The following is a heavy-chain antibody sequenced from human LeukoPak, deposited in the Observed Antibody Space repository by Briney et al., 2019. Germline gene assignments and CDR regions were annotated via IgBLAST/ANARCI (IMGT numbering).Heavy chain of an antibody. CDR2: IKQDGSEK. J-gene: IGHJ6*02. D-gene: IGHD4-23*01. CDR1: GFTFSSYW. CDR3: ARDGWGNSGYYYGMDV. Sequence: GGSLRLSCAASGFTFSSYWMSWVRQAPGKGLEWVANIKQDGSEKYYVDSVKGRFTISRDNAKNSLYLQMNSLRAEDTAVYYCARDGWGNSGYYYGMDVWGQGTTVTVSS. V-gene: IGHV3-7*03.